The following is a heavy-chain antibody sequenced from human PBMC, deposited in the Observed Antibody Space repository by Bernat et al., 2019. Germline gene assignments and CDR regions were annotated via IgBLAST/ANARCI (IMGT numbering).Heavy chain of an antibody. D-gene: IGHD6-13*01. V-gene: IGHV1-18*01. Sequence: QVQLVQSGAEVKKPGASVKVSCKASGYTFTSYGISWVRQAPGQGLEWMGWISAYNGNTNYAQKLQGWVTMTRDTSISTAYMELSRLRSDDTAVYHCARAAGAAGPNWFDPWGQGTLVTVSS. CDR2: ISAYNGNT. CDR3: ARAAGAAGPNWFDP. J-gene: IGHJ5*02. CDR1: GYTFTSYG.